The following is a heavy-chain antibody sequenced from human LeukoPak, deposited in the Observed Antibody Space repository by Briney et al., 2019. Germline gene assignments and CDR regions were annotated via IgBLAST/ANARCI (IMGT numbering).Heavy chain of an antibody. D-gene: IGHD4-17*01. CDR2: ISGSGGST. CDR1: GFTFSSYA. V-gene: IGHV3-23*01. CDR3: ARDRDYAFDY. Sequence: GGSLRLSCAASGFTFSSYAMSWVRQAPGKGLEWVSAISGSGGSTYYADSVKGRFTISRDNSKNTLYLQVNSLRAEDTAVYYCARDRDYAFDYWGQGTLVTVSS. J-gene: IGHJ4*02.